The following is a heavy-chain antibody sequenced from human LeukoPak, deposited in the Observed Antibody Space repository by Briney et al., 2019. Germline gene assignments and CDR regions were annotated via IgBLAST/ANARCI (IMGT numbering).Heavy chain of an antibody. J-gene: IGHJ6*03. D-gene: IGHD5-18*01. CDR1: GGSISSHY. CDR3: ARVSPPNIQPYYYYYMDV. Sequence: SETLSLTCTVSGGSISSHYWSWIRQPPGKGLEWIGFIYYSGSTNYNPSLKSRVTMSVDTSKNQFSLKLSSVTAADAAVYYCARVSPPNIQPYYYYYMDVWGKGTTVTVPS. V-gene: IGHV4-59*11. CDR2: IYYSGST.